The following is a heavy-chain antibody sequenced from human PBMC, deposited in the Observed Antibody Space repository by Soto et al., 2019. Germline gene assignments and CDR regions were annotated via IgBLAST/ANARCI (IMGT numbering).Heavy chain of an antibody. Sequence: SETLSLTCGVYGGSFRNYYWIWVRQPPGRGLEWIGEVNHSGEATYNPSLQSRVTISLDTTNNHFSLRVTSVTAADTAVYYCAGREFASSSFHYYYAVDVWGQGTTVTVSS. D-gene: IGHD6-6*01. CDR3: AGREFASSSFHYYYAVDV. CDR1: GGSFRNYY. CDR2: VNHSGEA. V-gene: IGHV4-34*01. J-gene: IGHJ6*02.